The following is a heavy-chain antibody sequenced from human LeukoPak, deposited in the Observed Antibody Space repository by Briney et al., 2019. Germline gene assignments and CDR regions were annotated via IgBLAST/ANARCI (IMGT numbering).Heavy chain of an antibody. D-gene: IGHD2-2*01. V-gene: IGHV4-61*05. CDR1: GGSISSSDYY. CDR2: IYYSGST. J-gene: IGHJ4*02. Sequence: SETLSLTCSVSGGSISSSDYYWGWIRQPPGKGLEWIGYIYYSGSTNYNPSLKSRVTISVDTSKNQFSLKLSSVTAADTAVYYCARSYCSSTSCFLGPAFDYWGQGTLVTVSP. CDR3: ARSYCSSTSCFLGPAFDY.